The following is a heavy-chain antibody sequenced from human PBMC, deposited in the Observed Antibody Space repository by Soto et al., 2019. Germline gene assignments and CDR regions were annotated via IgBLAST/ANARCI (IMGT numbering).Heavy chain of an antibody. V-gene: IGHV4-30-4*01. Sequence: QVQLQESGPGLVKPSQTLSLTCTVSGGSISSGDYYWSWIRQPPGKGLEWIGYIYYSGSTYYNPSLKSRVTIAVDTSKDQFSLKLSSVTAADTAVYYCASQYYYDSSGYALRGDWGQGTLVTVSS. CDR1: GGSISSGDYY. J-gene: IGHJ4*02. CDR2: IYYSGST. D-gene: IGHD3-22*01. CDR3: ASQYYYDSSGYALRGD.